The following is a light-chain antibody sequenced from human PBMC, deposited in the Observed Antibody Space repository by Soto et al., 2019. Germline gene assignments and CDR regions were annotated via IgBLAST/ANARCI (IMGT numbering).Light chain of an antibody. CDR3: QHYGSSRWT. V-gene: IGKV3-20*01. CDR2: GAS. Sequence: LLTQSPGTMSLSPGEGGALSCRASLSVSSTSLAWYQQKAGQAPRLLIYGASNRAAGIPDRFSGSGSGADFTLTITRLEPEDSAVYYCQHYGSSRWTFGQGTKVEVK. J-gene: IGKJ1*01. CDR1: LSVSSTS.